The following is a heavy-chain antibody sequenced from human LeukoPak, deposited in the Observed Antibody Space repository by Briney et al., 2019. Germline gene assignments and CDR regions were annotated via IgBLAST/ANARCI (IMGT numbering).Heavy chain of an antibody. D-gene: IGHD3-3*01. Sequence: PGGSLRLSCAASGFTFYDYAMHWVRQAPGKGLEWVSGISWKSGSIDYADSVKGRFTISRDNAKNSLYLQMNSLRAEDTALYYCAKDRGMYDLYYYMDVWGKGTTVTVSS. CDR1: GFTFYDYA. CDR3: AKDRGMYDLYYYMDV. V-gene: IGHV3-9*01. CDR2: ISWKSGSI. J-gene: IGHJ6*03.